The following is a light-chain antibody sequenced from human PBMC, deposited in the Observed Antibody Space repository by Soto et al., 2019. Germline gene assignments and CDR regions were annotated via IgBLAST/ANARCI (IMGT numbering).Light chain of an antibody. J-gene: IGKJ2*01. CDR2: GAS. CDR1: QSVYNK. V-gene: IGKV3-15*01. CDR3: QQYHDWPMYS. Sequence: EIVMTQSPATLSVSPGERATLSCRASQSVYNKFAWYQQRPGQAPRLLIYGASTRATGIPARFSGGGSGTEFSLTISSLQSEDFAVYYCQQYHDWPMYSFGQGTRLEIK.